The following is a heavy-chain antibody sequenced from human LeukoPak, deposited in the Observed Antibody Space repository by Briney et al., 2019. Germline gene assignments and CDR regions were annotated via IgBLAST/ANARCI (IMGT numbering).Heavy chain of an antibody. J-gene: IGHJ5*02. D-gene: IGHD3-10*01. Sequence: SETLSLTCTVSGGSISSYYWSWIRQPAGKGLEWIGRIYTSGSTNYNPSLKSRVTMSVDTSKNQFSLKLSSVTAADTAVYYCARDLVTIVRGMDWFDPWGQGALVTVSS. V-gene: IGHV4-4*07. CDR3: ARDLVTIVRGMDWFDP. CDR1: GGSISSYY. CDR2: IYTSGST.